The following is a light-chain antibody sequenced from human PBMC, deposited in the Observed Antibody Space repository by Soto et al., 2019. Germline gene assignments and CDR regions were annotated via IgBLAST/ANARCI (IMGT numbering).Light chain of an antibody. CDR3: QQRKSGIT. J-gene: IGKJ5*01. CDR2: GAS. Sequence: EIVLTQSPATLSLSQGERATISCRASQSVSDYLVWYHQKPGQAPGLLNYGASNRAIGIPARFRGSGSGTDFFLTISSLEPEDFSVYCFQQRKSGITFGQGTRLDIK. V-gene: IGKV3-11*01. CDR1: QSVSDY.